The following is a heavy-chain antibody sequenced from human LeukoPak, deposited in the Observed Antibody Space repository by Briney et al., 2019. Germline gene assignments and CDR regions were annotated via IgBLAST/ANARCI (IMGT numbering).Heavy chain of an antibody. D-gene: IGHD5-12*01. V-gene: IGHV4-34*01. CDR3: ASRIVPSSDFDY. Sequence: PSETLSLTCAVYGGSFSGYYWSWIRQPPGKGLEWIGEINHSGSTNYNPSLKSRVTISVDTSKNQFSLKLSSVTVADTAAYYCASRIVPSSDFDYWGQGTLVTVSS. CDR1: GGSFSGYY. J-gene: IGHJ4*02. CDR2: INHSGST.